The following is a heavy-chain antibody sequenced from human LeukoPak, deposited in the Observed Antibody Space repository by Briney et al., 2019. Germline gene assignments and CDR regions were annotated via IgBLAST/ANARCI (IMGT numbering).Heavy chain of an antibody. J-gene: IGHJ4*02. Sequence: ASVKVSCKASGYTFTGYYMHWVRQAPGQGLEWMGWINPNSGGTNYAQKFQGRVTTTRDTSISTAYMELSRLRSDDTAVYYCARPYYDSSGYPYWGQGTLVTVSS. V-gene: IGHV1-2*02. CDR3: ARPYYDSSGYPY. CDR2: INPNSGGT. D-gene: IGHD3-22*01. CDR1: GYTFTGYY.